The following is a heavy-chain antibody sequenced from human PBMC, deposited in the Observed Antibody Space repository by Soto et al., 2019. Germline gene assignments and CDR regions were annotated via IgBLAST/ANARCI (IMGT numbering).Heavy chain of an antibody. CDR2: IYHSGST. J-gene: IGHJ6*02. Sequence: SETLSLTCAVSGYSISSGYYWGWIRQPPGKGLEWIGSIYHSGSTYYNPSLKSRVTISVDTSKNQFSLKLSSVTAADTAVYYCARVGDPGPVLRYFDWLPPDYCYYGMDVWGQGTTVTVSS. V-gene: IGHV4-38-2*01. D-gene: IGHD3-9*01. CDR3: ARVGDPGPVLRYFDWLPPDYCYYGMDV. CDR1: GYSISSGYY.